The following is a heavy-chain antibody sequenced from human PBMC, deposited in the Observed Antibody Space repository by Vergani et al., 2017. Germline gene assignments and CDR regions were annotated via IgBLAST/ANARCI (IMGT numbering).Heavy chain of an antibody. CDR2: ISAYNGNT. Sequence: QVQLVQSGAEVKKPGASVKVSCKASGYTFISYGISWVRQAPGQGLEWMGWISAYNGNTNYAQKLQGRVTMTKDTSTSTAYMELRSLRSDDTAVYYCGRDPVLAVASNGGALFDYWGQGTLVTVSS. CDR1: GYTFISYG. V-gene: IGHV1-18*04. J-gene: IGHJ4*02. CDR3: GRDPVLAVASNGGALFDY. D-gene: IGHD6-19*01.